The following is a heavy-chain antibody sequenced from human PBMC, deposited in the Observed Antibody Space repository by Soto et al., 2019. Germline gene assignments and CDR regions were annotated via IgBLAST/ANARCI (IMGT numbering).Heavy chain of an antibody. V-gene: IGHV1-69*01. CDR3: ARGATHGSSWYFWFDP. D-gene: IGHD6-13*01. J-gene: IGHJ5*02. Sequence: QVQLVQSGAEVRMPGSSVKVSCKASEGTFSTYPINWVRQAPGQGLEWMGGIIPLFGTTNYAQKFKGRVTITADESTSTAYMELSSLRAEDAAVYYCARGATHGSSWYFWFDPWGHGTLVTVSS. CDR2: IIPLFGTT. CDR1: EGTFSTYP.